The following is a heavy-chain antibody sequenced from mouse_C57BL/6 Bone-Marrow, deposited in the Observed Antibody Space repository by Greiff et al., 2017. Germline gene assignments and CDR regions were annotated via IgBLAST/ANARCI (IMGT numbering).Heavy chain of an antibody. D-gene: IGHD1-1*01. J-gene: IGHJ4*01. Sequence: VHLVESGPGLVQPSQSLSITCTVSGFSLTRYGVHWVRQSPGKGLEWLGVIWSGGSTDYNAAFISRLSISKDNSKSQVFFKMNSLQADDTAIYYCACYYYGSSLYAMDYWGQGTSVTVSS. V-gene: IGHV2-2*01. CDR2: IWSGGST. CDR3: ACYYYGSSLYAMDY. CDR1: GFSLTRYG.